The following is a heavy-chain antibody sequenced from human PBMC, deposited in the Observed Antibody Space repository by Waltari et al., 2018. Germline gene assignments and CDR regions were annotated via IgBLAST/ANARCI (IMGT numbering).Heavy chain of an antibody. D-gene: IGHD1-26*01. Sequence: EVQLVESGGGLVQPGGSLRLSCAASGFTFKNYAMSWVRQAPGKGLEWVSTVSGSGGNTHYADSVKGRLTVSRDNSKNTLYLQMNSLRAEDTAVYYCAKNQGWELQLSRAEYFQHWGQGTLVIVSS. J-gene: IGHJ1*01. CDR2: VSGSGGNT. CDR3: AKNQGWELQLSRAEYFQH. V-gene: IGHV3-23*04. CDR1: GFTFKNYA.